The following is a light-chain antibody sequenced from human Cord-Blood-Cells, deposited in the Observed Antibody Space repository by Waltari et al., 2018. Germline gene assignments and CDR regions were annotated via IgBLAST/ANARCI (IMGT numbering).Light chain of an antibody. J-gene: IGLJ3*02. Sequence: QSALTQPASVSGSPGQSLTISCTGTSSDVGGYNYVSWYQQHPGKAPKLMIYDVSKRPSGVSNHFSGSKSGNTASLTISGLQAEDEADYYCSSYTSSSTWVFGGGTKLTVL. CDR1: SSDVGGYNY. V-gene: IGLV2-14*01. CDR3: SSYTSSSTWV. CDR2: DVS.